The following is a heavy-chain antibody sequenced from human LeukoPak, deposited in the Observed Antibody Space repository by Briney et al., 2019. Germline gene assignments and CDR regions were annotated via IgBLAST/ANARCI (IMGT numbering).Heavy chain of an antibody. CDR3: ERESSSSWWDY. V-gene: IGHV3-7*03. D-gene: IGHD6-13*01. J-gene: IGHJ4*02. CDR1: GFTFSSYW. CDR2: IKQDGSEK. Sequence: GGSLRLSCAASGFTFSSYWMSWVRQAPGKGLEWVANIKQDGSEKYYVDSVKGRFTISRDNAKNSLYLQMNSLRAEDTAVYYCERESSSSWWDYWGQGTLVTVSS.